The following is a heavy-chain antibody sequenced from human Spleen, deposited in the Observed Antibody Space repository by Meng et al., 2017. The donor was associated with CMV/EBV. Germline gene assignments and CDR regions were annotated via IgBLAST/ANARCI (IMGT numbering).Heavy chain of an antibody. Sequence: GESLKISCAASGLTFSSYGMSWVRQAPGKGLEWVSSIGATAGGTYYADSVKGRFTISRDNAKNTLYLHMNSLRAEDTAVYYCATLEPRDYWGQGTLVTVSS. CDR1: GLTFSSYG. D-gene: IGHD1-14*01. CDR2: IGATAGGT. CDR3: ATLEPRDY. J-gene: IGHJ4*02. V-gene: IGHV3-23*01.